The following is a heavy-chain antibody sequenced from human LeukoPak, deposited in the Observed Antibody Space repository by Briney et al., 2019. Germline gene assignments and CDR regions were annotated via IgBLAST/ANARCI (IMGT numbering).Heavy chain of an antibody. V-gene: IGHV3-21*01. D-gene: IGHD1-26*01. CDR2: ISSSSSYI. Sequence: GGSLRLSCAASGFTFSSYSMNWVRQAPGKGLEWVSSISSSSSYIYYADSVKGRFTISRDNAKNSLYLQMNSLRAEDAAVYYCARKRSGSYSLDYWGQGTLVTVSS. J-gene: IGHJ4*02. CDR3: ARKRSGSYSLDY. CDR1: GFTFSSYS.